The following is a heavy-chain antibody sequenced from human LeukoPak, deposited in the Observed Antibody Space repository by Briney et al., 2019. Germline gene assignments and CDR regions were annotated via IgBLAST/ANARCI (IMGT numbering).Heavy chain of an antibody. CDR2: IYSSGST. D-gene: IGHD3-10*01. Sequence: SETLSLTCTVPGGSISSSSYYWGWIRQPPGKGLEWIGNIYSSGSTYYNPSLKSRVAISVDTSKNQFSLKLSSVTAADTAVYYCARRGASGRSFDYWGQGTLVTVSS. CDR3: ARRGASGRSFDY. J-gene: IGHJ4*02. CDR1: GGSISSSSYY. V-gene: IGHV4-39*01.